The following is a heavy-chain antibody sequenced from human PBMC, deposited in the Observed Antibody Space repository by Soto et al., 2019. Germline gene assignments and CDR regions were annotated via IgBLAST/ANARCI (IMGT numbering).Heavy chain of an antibody. D-gene: IGHD2-2*01. CDR2: IYYAGST. V-gene: IGHV4-39*01. CDR3: ARLVFHCRRGSCDDYNFYGLDV. J-gene: IGHJ6*02. CDR1: GGSISSTDHY. Sequence: TETLPLTCTVSGGSISSTDHYWVWICQPPGKGLEWLGSIYYAGSTFHNPSLNRRATISVETSRNQFSLRLSSVTASDTAVYYCARLVFHCRRGSCDDYNFYGLDVWGQGIAVT.